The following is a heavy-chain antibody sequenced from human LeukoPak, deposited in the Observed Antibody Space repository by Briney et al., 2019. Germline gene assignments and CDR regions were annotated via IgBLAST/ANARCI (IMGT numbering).Heavy chain of an antibody. J-gene: IGHJ4*02. Sequence: RGSLRLSCAASEFTFSSYWMSWVRQAPGKGLEWVSVIGGSNGITFYVGSVKGRFTISRDNSKDTLYLQMNSLRAEDTAVYYCARNENSGWGYFDYWGQGTLVTVSS. CDR3: ARNENSGWGYFDY. V-gene: IGHV3-23*01. D-gene: IGHD5-12*01. CDR2: IGGSNGIT. CDR1: EFTFSSYW.